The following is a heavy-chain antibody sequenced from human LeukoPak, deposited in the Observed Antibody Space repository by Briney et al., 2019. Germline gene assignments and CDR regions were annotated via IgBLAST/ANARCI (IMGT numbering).Heavy chain of an antibody. J-gene: IGHJ4*02. D-gene: IGHD4-23*01. CDR3: ARDGGNIDY. Sequence: GGSLRLSCTASGFTFSNYWMMWVRQAPGKGLEWVANINEDGSEKYYADSVEGRFTISRDNAKNSLYLQMNSLRAEDTAVYYCARDGGNIDYWGQGTLVTVSS. CDR1: GFTFSNYW. CDR2: INEDGSEK. V-gene: IGHV3-7*01.